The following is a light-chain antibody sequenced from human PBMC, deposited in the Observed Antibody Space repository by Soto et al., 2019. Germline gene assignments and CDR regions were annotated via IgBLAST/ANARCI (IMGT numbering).Light chain of an antibody. V-gene: IGKV3-11*01. CDR2: DAS. J-gene: IGKJ1*01. CDR3: QQRSSWWT. CDR1: QSITTY. Sequence: ETVLTQSPATLSLSPGDRATLSCRASQSITTYLAWYQQKTGQAPKLLFYDASNRATGIPARFSASGYGADFTLTISSLEPEDSAVYYCQQRSSWWTFGQGTKVEIK.